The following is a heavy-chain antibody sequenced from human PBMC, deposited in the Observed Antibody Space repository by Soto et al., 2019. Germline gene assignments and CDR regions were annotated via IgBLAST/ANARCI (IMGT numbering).Heavy chain of an antibody. CDR1: GGSISSYY. CDR3: ARELGPLDY. CDR2: IYYSGST. Sequence: SETLSLTCSVSGGSISSYYWSWTRQPPGKGLEWIGYIYYSGSTNYNPSLKSRVTISVDTSKNQFSLKLRSVTAADTAVYYCARELGPLDYWGQGTLVTVSS. J-gene: IGHJ4*02. V-gene: IGHV4-59*01.